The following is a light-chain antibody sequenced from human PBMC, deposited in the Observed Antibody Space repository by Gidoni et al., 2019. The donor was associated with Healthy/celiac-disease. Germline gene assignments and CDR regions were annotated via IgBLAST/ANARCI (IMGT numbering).Light chain of an antibody. CDR3: QQYDNLPSLT. J-gene: IGKJ4*01. V-gene: IGKV1-33*01. CDR1: QDISNY. CDR2: DAS. Sequence: DIQMTQSPSSLSASVGDRVTITCQASQDISNYLNWYQQKPGKAPKLLIYDASNLETGVPARFSGSGSGTEFTLTISSLQPEDIATYYCQQYDNLPSLTFGGGTKVEIK.